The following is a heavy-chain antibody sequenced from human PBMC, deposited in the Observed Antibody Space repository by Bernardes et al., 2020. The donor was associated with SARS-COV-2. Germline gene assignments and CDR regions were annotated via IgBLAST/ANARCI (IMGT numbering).Heavy chain of an antibody. Sequence: ASVKVSCKASGYTFTGYYMHWVRQAPGQGLEWMGWINPNSGGTNYAQKFQGRVTMTRDTSISTAYMELSRLRSDDTAVYYCARDRMDSGYDPYNWFDPWGQGTTVTVSS. CDR1: GYTFTGYY. CDR2: INPNSGGT. V-gene: IGHV1-2*02. D-gene: IGHD5-12*01. J-gene: IGHJ5*01. CDR3: ARDRMDSGYDPYNWFDP.